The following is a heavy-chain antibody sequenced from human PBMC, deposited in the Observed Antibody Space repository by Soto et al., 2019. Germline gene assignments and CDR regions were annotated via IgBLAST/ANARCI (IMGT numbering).Heavy chain of an antibody. Sequence: ASVKFSCTASGSTVTSYGISLVRQAPGQGLEWMGWISAYNGNTNYAQKLQGRVTMTTDTSTSTAYMELRSLRSDDTAVYYCARIQLWLAHNDYWGQGTLVTVSS. D-gene: IGHD5-18*01. CDR1: GSTVTSYG. V-gene: IGHV1-18*04. CDR2: ISAYNGNT. CDR3: ARIQLWLAHNDY. J-gene: IGHJ4*02.